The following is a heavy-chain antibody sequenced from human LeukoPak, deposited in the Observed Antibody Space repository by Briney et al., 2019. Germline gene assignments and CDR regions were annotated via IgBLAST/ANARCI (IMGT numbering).Heavy chain of an antibody. Sequence: ASVKVSCKSSGFTFTDEYIHWVRQAPGHGLEWMGWINPYSGAINYAQKFQGRGTLTRDTSISTAYMELSRLTSGDTAVYYCARDPKSQLLLDYWGQGTLVTVSS. J-gene: IGHJ4*02. CDR2: INPYSGAI. V-gene: IGHV1-2*02. CDR1: GFTFTDEY. D-gene: IGHD2-2*01. CDR3: ARDPKSQLLLDY.